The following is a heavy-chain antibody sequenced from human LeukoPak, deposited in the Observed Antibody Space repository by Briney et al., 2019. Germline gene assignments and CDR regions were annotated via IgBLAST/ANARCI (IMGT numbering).Heavy chain of an antibody. CDR3: ARDYAVGESFDI. Sequence: PGGSLRLSCAASGFTFSNYWMHWVRQAPGEGLVWVSRITSDGSSTSHADSVKGRFTISRDNAKNTLYLQMNSLRAEDTAVYYYARDYAVGESFDIWGQGTLVTVSS. CDR2: ITSDGSST. J-gene: IGHJ3*02. V-gene: IGHV3-74*01. D-gene: IGHD3-16*01. CDR1: GFTFSNYW.